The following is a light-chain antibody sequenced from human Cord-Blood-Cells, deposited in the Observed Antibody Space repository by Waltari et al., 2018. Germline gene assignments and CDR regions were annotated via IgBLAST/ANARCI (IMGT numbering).Light chain of an antibody. CDR1: SRDVGGYNY. CDR2: DVS. V-gene: IGLV2-11*01. J-gene: IGLJ3*02. CDR3: CSYAGSYTWV. Sequence: QSALTQPRSVSGSPGQSVTISCTGTSRDVGGYNYVSWYHQHPGTPPKPMFYDVSKRPTGVPVRFSGSKSGNTSSLTISGLQAEDEADYYCCSYAGSYTWVFGGGTKLTVL.